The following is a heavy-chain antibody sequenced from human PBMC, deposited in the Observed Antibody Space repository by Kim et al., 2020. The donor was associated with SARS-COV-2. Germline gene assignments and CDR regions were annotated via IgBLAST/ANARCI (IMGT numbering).Heavy chain of an antibody. V-gene: IGHV3-33*06. Sequence: KGRFTISRDNSKNTLYLQMNSLRAEDTAVYYCAKASTYSSSWYLLQKIDYWGQGTLVTVSS. J-gene: IGHJ4*02. CDR3: AKASTYSSSWYLLQKIDY. D-gene: IGHD6-13*01.